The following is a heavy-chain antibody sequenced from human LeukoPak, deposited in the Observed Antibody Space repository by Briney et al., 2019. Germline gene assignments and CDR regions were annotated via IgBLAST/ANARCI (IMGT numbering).Heavy chain of an antibody. CDR2: FDPEDGET. CDR3: ATEHYCSGGSCYGSYFDY. D-gene: IGHD2-15*01. J-gene: IGHJ4*02. V-gene: IGHV1-24*01. Sequence: ASVKVSCKVSGYTLTELSMHWVRQAPGKGLEWMGGFDPEDGETIYAQKFQGRVTMTEDTSTDTAYMELSSLRSEDTAVYYCATEHYCSGGSCYGSYFDYWGQGTLVTVSS. CDR1: GYTLTELS.